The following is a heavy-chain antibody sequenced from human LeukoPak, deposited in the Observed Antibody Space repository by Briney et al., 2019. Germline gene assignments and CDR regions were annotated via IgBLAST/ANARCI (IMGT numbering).Heavy chain of an antibody. Sequence: GGSLRLSCAASGFTFGSYAMSWVRQAPGKGLEWVSAISGSGGSTYYADSVKGRFTISRDNSKNTLYLQMNSLRAEDTAVYYCGRAGIAARRAWFDPWGQGTLVTVSS. CDR2: ISGSGGST. CDR1: GFTFGSYA. V-gene: IGHV3-23*01. J-gene: IGHJ5*02. D-gene: IGHD6-6*01. CDR3: GRAGIAARRAWFDP.